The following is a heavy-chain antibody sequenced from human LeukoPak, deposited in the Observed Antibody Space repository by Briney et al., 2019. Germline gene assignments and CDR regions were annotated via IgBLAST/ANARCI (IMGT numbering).Heavy chain of an antibody. CDR1: GYSISNDYY. CDR3: TRKATTGPTKAAFDV. J-gene: IGHJ3*01. V-gene: IGHV4-28*01. Sequence: SETLSLTCAVSGYSISNDYYWGWIRQPPGRGLEWIGHIYHSGSGYYNPSLKSRVAMSVDTSKNQFSLKLSSVTALDTAVYYCTRKATTGPTKAAFDVWGQGTMVTVSS. D-gene: IGHD4-17*01. CDR2: IYHSGSG.